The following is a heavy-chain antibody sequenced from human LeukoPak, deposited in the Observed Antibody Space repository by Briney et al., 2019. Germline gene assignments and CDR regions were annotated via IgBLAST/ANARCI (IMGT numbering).Heavy chain of an antibody. CDR1: GFTFSSYE. CDR2: ISGSGGST. J-gene: IGHJ4*02. V-gene: IGHV3-23*01. D-gene: IGHD2-21*02. Sequence: GGSLRLSCAASGFTFSSYEMNWVRQAPGKGLEWVSAISGSGGSTYYADSVKGRFTISRDNSKNTLYLQMNSLRAEDTAVYYCAKESRPCGGDCYANFDYWGQGTLVTVSS. CDR3: AKESRPCGGDCYANFDY.